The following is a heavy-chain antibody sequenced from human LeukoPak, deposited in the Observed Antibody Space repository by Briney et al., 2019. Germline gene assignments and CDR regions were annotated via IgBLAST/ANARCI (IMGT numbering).Heavy chain of an antibody. CDR2: INHSGST. J-gene: IGHJ4*02. CDR1: GGSFSGYY. Sequence: SETLSLTCAVYGGSFSGYYWSWIRQPPGKGLEWIGEINHSGSTNYNPSLKSRDTISVDTSKNQFFLKLSSVTAADTAVYYCARGDYGEDYWGQGTLVTVSS. V-gene: IGHV4-34*01. CDR3: ARGDYGEDY. D-gene: IGHD4-17*01.